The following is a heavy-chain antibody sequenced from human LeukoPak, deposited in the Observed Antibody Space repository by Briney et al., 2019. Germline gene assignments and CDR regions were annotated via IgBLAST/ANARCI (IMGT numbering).Heavy chain of an antibody. CDR1: GFKFSDHY. CDR3: GRIAINANNGMDV. Sequence: GGSQRLSCAASGFKFSDHYIDWVRQAPGKGLEWVGRSRNKASSYTTEYAASVEGRFTISRDVSESSLYLQMNSLRTEDTAVYNCGRIAINANNGMDVCGQGTTVTVSS. J-gene: IGHJ6*02. V-gene: IGHV3-72*01. D-gene: IGHD1/OR15-1a*01. CDR2: SRNKASSYTT.